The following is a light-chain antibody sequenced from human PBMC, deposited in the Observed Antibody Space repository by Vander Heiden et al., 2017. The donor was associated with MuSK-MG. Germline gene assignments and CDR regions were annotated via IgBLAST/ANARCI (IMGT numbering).Light chain of an antibody. J-gene: IGKJ2*01. Sequence: DIQMTQSPSSLSASVGDRVIITCRASQSISSYLNWYQQKPGKAPKLLIYAASSLQSGVPSTLSGSGSGTDFTLTISSLQPEDSATYYCQQSDSTPYTFGQGTKLEIK. V-gene: IGKV1-39*01. CDR3: QQSDSTPYT. CDR1: QSISSY. CDR2: AAS.